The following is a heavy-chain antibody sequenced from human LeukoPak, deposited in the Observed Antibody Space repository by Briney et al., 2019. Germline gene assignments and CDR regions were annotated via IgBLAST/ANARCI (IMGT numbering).Heavy chain of an antibody. CDR2: IESDGSST. CDR1: GFTFSTYR. J-gene: IGHJ4*02. V-gene: IGHV3-74*01. CDR3: ARRSWSAAGTSIDY. Sequence: GGSLRLSCAASGFTFSTYRMNWVRQAPGKGLVWVSRIESDGSSTSYADSVKGRFTISRDNAANTLYLQMNSLRAEDTAVYYCARRSWSAAGTSIDYWGQGTLVTVSS. D-gene: IGHD6-13*01.